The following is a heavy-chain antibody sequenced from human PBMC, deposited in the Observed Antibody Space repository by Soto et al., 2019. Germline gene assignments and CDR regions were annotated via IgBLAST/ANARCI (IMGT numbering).Heavy chain of an antibody. CDR2: INHSGST. V-gene: IGHV4-34*01. D-gene: IGHD2-15*01. J-gene: IGHJ6*03. CDR1: GGSFSGYY. CDR3: ARVCPIYCSGGSCYSYYYYYMDV. Sequence: PSETLSLTCAVYGGSFSGYYWSWIRQPPGKGLEWIGEINHSGSTNYNPSLKSRVTISVDTSKNQFSLKLSSVTAADTAVYYCARVCPIYCSGGSCYSYYYYYMDVWGKGTTVTVSS.